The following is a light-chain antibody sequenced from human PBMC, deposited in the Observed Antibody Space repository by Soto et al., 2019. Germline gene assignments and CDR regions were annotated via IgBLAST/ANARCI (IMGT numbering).Light chain of an antibody. CDR1: QSVSSN. Sequence: EIVMTQSPATLSVSPGERATLSCRASQSVSSNLAWYQQKPGQAPRLLIYGASTRATGIPARFSGSGSGTDFTLTISSLQAVDFAVYYCQQYNNWPRTFGQGTKVES. CDR2: GAS. V-gene: IGKV3-15*01. CDR3: QQYNNWPRT. J-gene: IGKJ1*01.